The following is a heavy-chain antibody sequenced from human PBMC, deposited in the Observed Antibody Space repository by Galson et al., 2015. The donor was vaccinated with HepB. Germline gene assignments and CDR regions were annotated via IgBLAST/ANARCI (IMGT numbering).Heavy chain of an antibody. CDR1: GFTVNSYY. CDR3: ARHDYGGNYYYGMDV. Sequence: LRLSCAASGFTVNSYYMSWVRQAPGRGLEWVSFIYSDGSTYYADSVKGRFTISRDNSKNTLYLQMNSLRAEDTAVYYCARHDYGGNYYYGMDVWGQGTTVTVTS. V-gene: IGHV3-53*01. D-gene: IGHD4-23*01. J-gene: IGHJ6*02. CDR2: IYSDGST.